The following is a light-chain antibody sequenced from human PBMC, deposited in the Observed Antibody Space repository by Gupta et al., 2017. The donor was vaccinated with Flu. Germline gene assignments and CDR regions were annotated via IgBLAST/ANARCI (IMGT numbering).Light chain of an antibody. CDR3: QQDNDLPST. J-gene: IGKJ2*01. CDR1: QNVSNN. Sequence: PDTVSVSPGERAAVSCRASQNVSNNLAWYQHNPVQAPRLLIYGASSRATGVPARFSGSGSGTVFTLTMSSLQSEDFAVYYCQQDNDLPSTFGQGTRLEI. V-gene: IGKV3-15*01. CDR2: GAS.